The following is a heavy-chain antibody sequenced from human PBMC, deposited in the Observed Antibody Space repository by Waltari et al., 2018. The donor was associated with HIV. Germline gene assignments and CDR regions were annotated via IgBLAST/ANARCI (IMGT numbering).Heavy chain of an antibody. CDR1: GFTFSRYA. D-gene: IGHD3-22*01. CDR2: ISYEGSNK. CDR3: ARDQTMTRAFDI. V-gene: IGHV3-30*04. Sequence: QLQLVESGGGVVQPGRSLRRSCAASGFTFSRYAMHGVRQAPGKGLEWVAVISYEGSNKYYADSVKGRFTISRDNSKNTLYLQMNSLRAEDTAVYYCARDQTMTRAFDIWGQGTMVTVSS. J-gene: IGHJ3*02.